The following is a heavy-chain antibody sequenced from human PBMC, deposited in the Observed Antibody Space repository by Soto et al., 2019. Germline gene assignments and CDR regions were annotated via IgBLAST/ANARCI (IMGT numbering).Heavy chain of an antibody. V-gene: IGHV3-33*01. CDR3: ARDRVVAALSHGGGMGV. CDR2: IWYDGSNK. CDR1: GFTFSSYG. J-gene: IGHJ6*02. D-gene: IGHD2-15*01. Sequence: GGSLRLSCAASGFTFSSYGMHWVRQAPGKGLEWVAVIWYDGSNKYYADSVKGRFTISRDNSKNTLYLQMNSLRAEDTAVYYCARDRVVAALSHGGGMGVWGQGTTVTVSS.